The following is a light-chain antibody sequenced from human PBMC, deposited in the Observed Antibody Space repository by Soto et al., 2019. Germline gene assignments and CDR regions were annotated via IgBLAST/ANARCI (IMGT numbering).Light chain of an antibody. CDR2: GAS. V-gene: IGKV1-33*01. Sequence: DIQMTQSPSSLSASVGGRVSITCQASQDIRTSLSWFQQKPGRAPKLLIYGASNLETGVPSRFRGSGSGTDSTFTISSLQPEDIATYYCQHYHNLPPFTFGPGTKVDIQ. CDR3: QHYHNLPPFT. J-gene: IGKJ3*01. CDR1: QDIRTS.